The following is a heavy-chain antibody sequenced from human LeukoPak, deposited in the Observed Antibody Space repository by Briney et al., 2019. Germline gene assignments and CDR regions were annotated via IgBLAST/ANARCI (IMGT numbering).Heavy chain of an antibody. D-gene: IGHD3-22*01. V-gene: IGHV3-21*04. CDR1: GFTFSSYS. CDR2: ISGSSSYI. CDR3: ARDYYDSSGYYFDY. Sequence: GGSLRLSCAASGFTFSSYSMNWIRQAPGKGLEWVSSISGSSSYIYYADSVKGRFTISRANAKNSLYLQMNSLRAEDTALYHCARDYYDSSGYYFDYWGQGTLATVSS. J-gene: IGHJ4*02.